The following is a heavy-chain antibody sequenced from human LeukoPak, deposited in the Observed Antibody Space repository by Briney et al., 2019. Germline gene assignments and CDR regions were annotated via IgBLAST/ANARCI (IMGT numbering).Heavy chain of an antibody. V-gene: IGHV3-11*04. Sequence: GGSLRLSCAASGFTFSDYYLSWIRQAPGKGLEWVSYISSSGNTIYYADSVKGRFTISRDNAKNSLYLQMNSLRAEDTAVYYCARDGIVGAKEDYWGQGTLVTVSS. CDR1: GFTFSDYY. D-gene: IGHD1-26*01. CDR2: ISSSGNTI. J-gene: IGHJ4*02. CDR3: ARDGIVGAKEDY.